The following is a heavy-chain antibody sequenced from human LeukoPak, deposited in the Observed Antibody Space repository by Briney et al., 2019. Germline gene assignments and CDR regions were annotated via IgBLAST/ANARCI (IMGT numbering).Heavy chain of an antibody. Sequence: ASVKVSCKASGYIFTSRGITWVRQAPGQGLEWMGWISACNGNTNYAQSVQGRVTVTRDTSTSTAYMELRSLRSDDTAVYFCARDLPGAAVEGTTRGMDVWGQGTTVTVSS. V-gene: IGHV1-18*01. CDR2: ISACNGNT. D-gene: IGHD6-19*01. CDR3: ARDLPGAAVEGTTRGMDV. J-gene: IGHJ6*02. CDR1: GYIFTSRG.